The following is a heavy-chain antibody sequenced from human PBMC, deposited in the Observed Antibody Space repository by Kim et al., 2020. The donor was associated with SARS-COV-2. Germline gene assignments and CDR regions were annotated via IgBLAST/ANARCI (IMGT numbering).Heavy chain of an antibody. CDR1: GFNFNTYS. CDR2: ISSSSTTM. CDR3: ARCPLRMTMARGMITTTLFYYYNMDA. V-gene: IGHV3-48*02. J-gene: IGHJ6*02. Sequence: GGSLRLSCAASGFNFNTYSMNWVRQAPGKGLEWVSYISSSSTTMYYADSVRGRFTTSRDTAENSLFLHMHSLRDEDTAVSYCARCPLRMTMARGMITTTLFYYYNMDACAQGTTVTVSS. D-gene: IGHD1-26*01.